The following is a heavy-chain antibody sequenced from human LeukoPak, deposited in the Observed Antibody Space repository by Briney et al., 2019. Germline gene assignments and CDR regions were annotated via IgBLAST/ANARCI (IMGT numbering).Heavy chain of an antibody. CDR2: VSQSGSTI. D-gene: IGHD3-10*01. Sequence: GGSLRLSCTGSGFTFSDYNMSWIRQGPGKGLEWISYVSQSGSTIYYADSVKGRFSISRDNGENSLYLQLNSLRVEDTGIYYCAREGHTYGSDYWGQGTLVTVSS. CDR1: GFTFSDYN. J-gene: IGHJ4*02. V-gene: IGHV3-11*01. CDR3: AREGHTYGSDY.